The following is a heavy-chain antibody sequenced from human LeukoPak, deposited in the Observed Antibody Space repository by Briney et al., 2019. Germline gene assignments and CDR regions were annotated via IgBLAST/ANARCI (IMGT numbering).Heavy chain of an antibody. V-gene: IGHV7-4-1*02. J-gene: IGHJ4*02. CDR2: INTNTGNP. CDR1: GYTFTSYA. CDR3: ARQYCSSTSCYLRTVWWFDY. D-gene: IGHD2-2*01. Sequence: RASVKVSCTASGYTFTSYAMNWVRQAPGQGLEWMGWINTNTGNPTYAQGFTGRFVFSLDTSVSTAYLQISSLKAEDTAVYYCARQYCSSTSCYLRTVWWFDYWGQGTLVTVSS.